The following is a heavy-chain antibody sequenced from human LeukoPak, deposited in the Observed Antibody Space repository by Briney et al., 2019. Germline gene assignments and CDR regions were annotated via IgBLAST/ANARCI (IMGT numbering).Heavy chain of an antibody. D-gene: IGHD6-19*01. V-gene: IGHV4-39*01. J-gene: IGHJ5*02. CDR3: ARQRKCIAVAGRCWFDP. CDR2: INHSGST. Sequence: SETLSLTCTVSGGSISSTSYYWGWIRQPPGKGLEWIGEINHSGSTNYNPSLKSRVTISVDTSKNQFSLKLSSVTAADTAVYYCARQRKCIAVAGRCWFDPWGQGTLVTVSS. CDR1: GGSISSTSYY.